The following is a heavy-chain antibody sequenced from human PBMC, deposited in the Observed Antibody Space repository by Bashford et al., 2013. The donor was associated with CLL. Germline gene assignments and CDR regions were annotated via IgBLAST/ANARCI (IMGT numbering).Heavy chain of an antibody. CDR2: IDPSDSYT. CDR1: GYSFTSYW. CDR3: ARLGGYYYDSSGYWESYYYGMDV. D-gene: IGHD3-22*01. Sequence: GESLKISCKGSGYSFTSYWISWVRQMPGKGLEWMGRIDPSDSYTNYSPSFQGHVTISADKSISTAYLQWSSLKASDTAMYYCARLGGYYYDSSGYWESYYYGMDVWGQGTTVTVSS. J-gene: IGHJ6*02. V-gene: IGHV5-10-1*01.